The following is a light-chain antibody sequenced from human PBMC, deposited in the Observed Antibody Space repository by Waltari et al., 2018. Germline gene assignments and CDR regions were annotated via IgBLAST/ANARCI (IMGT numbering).Light chain of an antibody. V-gene: IGKV3-20*01. Sequence: ELVLTQSSGTLSLSPGERATVSCKASQSLSAHSLAWYQQRPGQAPRLLIYGTSSRATGIPDRFSGSGAGTDFTLTISRLEPEDFAVYFCHHYGGSPYTFGQGTNLEIK. CDR2: GTS. J-gene: IGKJ2*01. CDR1: QSLSAHS. CDR3: HHYGGSPYT.